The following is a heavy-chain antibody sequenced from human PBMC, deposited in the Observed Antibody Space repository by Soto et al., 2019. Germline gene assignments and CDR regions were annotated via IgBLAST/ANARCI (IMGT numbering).Heavy chain of an antibody. CDR3: AKPTTYCGGDCYLY. CDR2: ISGSGAST. D-gene: IGHD2-21*02. V-gene: IGHV3-23*01. CDR1: GFTFSSYA. J-gene: IGHJ4*02. Sequence: EVQLLESGGGLVQPGGSLRLSCAGSGFTFSSYAMSWVRQAPGKGLEWVSAISGSGASTYYADSVKGRFTISRDNSKNTLYLQMNSLRAEDTAVYYWAKPTTYCGGDCYLYWGQGPLVTVSS.